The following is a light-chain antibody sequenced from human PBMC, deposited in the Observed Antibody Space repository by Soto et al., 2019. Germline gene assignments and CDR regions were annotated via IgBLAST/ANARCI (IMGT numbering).Light chain of an antibody. V-gene: IGKV1-9*01. CDR1: QGINTD. J-gene: IGKJ5*01. Sequence: DILLTQSPSSLSASVGDRVNITCRASQGINTDLAWYQQKPGKAPKSLIYSASSLQRGVPSRFSGSGSGTEFTLTVSSLQPEDFATYYCQHLNGYPITFGQGTRLEIK. CDR3: QHLNGYPIT. CDR2: SAS.